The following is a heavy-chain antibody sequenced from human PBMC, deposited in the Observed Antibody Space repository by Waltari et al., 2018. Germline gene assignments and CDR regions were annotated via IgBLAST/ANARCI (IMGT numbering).Heavy chain of an antibody. J-gene: IGHJ4*02. CDR3: ARDWVYDEPY. V-gene: IGHV3-21*02. Sequence: EVQLVESGGGLVKPEGSLRLCCAASGFTFSSYTMNWVRQAPGKGLDWVSSISSSSSHTFYADSVKGRFTISRDNAKNSLFLQMSNLSAEDTAVYYCARDWVYDEPYWGQGTLVTVSS. CDR2: ISSSSSHT. D-gene: IGHD5-12*01. CDR1: GFTFSSYT.